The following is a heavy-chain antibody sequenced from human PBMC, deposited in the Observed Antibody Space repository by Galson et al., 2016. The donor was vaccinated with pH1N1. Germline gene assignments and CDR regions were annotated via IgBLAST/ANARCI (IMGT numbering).Heavy chain of an antibody. CDR1: GYTFNRHD. J-gene: IGHJ5*02. CDR2: MNPKSGNT. V-gene: IGHV1-8*01. CDR3: SRGLAQPGRGTSRFWFDP. D-gene: IGHD2-8*02. Sequence: SVNVSCKASGYTFNRHDIHWVRQASAQGLEWMGWMNPKSGNTGFAQKFQGRVPMTRNTSTTTAYMELNGLTLEDTAIDYGSRGLAQPGRGTSRFWFDPWGQGTLVTVSS.